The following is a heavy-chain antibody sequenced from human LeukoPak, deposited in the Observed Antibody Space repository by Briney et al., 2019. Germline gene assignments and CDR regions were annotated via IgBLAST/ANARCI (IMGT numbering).Heavy chain of an antibody. CDR2: AYSNGRT. CDR3: ARASKGYSYGYGYYYYYMDV. CDR1: GFTVSSSY. J-gene: IGHJ6*03. D-gene: IGHD5-18*01. V-gene: IGHV3-53*01. Sequence: GGSLRLSCVASGFTVSSSYMSWVRQAPGKGLEWVSVAYSNGRTYYADSVKGRFTISRDNAKNSLYLQMNSLRAEDTAVYYCARASKGYSYGYGYYYYYMDVWGKGTTVTISS.